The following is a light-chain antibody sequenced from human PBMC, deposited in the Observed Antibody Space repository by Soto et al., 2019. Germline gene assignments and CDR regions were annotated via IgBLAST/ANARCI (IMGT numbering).Light chain of an antibody. V-gene: IGKV3-15*01. CDR2: GAS. CDR3: QQSKGWPST. J-gene: IGKJ1*01. CDR1: QSVSNR. Sequence: TLAAGILFVSPGQRASLSCRASQSVSNRVAWYHQKPGQAPSLLVYGASTRATGIPARFSGSGAGTDFTLTITSLQSEEFGVYFCQQSKGWPSTFGQGTKVDI.